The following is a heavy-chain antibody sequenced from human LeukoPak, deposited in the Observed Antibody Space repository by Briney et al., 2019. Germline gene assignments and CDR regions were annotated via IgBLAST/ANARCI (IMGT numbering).Heavy chain of an antibody. CDR2: IYTSGST. CDR3: ASFFRGDMGYYFDY. CDR1: GGSISSYY. J-gene: IGHJ4*02. Sequence: PSETLSLTCTVSGGSISSYYWSWIRQPAGKGLEWIGRIYTSGSTNYNPSLKSRVTISVDTSKNQFSLKLSSVTAADTAVYYCASFFRGDMGYYFDYWGQGTLVTVSS. D-gene: IGHD3-10*01. V-gene: IGHV4-4*07.